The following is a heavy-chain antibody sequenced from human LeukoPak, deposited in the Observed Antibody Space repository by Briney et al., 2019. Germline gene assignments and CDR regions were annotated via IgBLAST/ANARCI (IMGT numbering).Heavy chain of an antibody. Sequence: SSETLSLTCTVSGGSIMVAAYSWSWIRQPPGKGLEWIGYIYYSGRTYYNPSLKSRVTISLDRSKKQFSLKLSSVTAADTAVYFCARAFTGGGNGLDYWGQGTLVTVSS. CDR3: ARAFTGGGNGLDY. V-gene: IGHV4-30-2*02. J-gene: IGHJ4*02. D-gene: IGHD4-23*01. CDR2: IYYSGRT. CDR1: GGSIMVAAYS.